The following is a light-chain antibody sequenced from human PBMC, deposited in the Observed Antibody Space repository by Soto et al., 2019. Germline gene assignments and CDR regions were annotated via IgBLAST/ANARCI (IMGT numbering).Light chain of an antibody. V-gene: IGKV4-1*01. Sequence: DIVMTQSPDSLAVSLGERATINCKSSQSVLYSSNNKNYLARYQQKPGQPPKLLIYWASTRESGVTDRFSGSGSATDFTLTISSLQAEDVAVYYCHQYYSTPQNTFGQGTKLEIQ. CDR1: QSVLYSSNNKNY. CDR3: HQYYSTPQNT. CDR2: WAS. J-gene: IGKJ2*01.